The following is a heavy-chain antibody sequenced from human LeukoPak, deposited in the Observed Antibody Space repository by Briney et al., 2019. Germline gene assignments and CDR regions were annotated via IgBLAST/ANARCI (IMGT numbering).Heavy chain of an antibody. Sequence: DSVKVSCKASGYTFTGYYMHWVRQAPGQGLEWMGWINPNSGGTNYAQKFQGRVTMTRDTSISTAYMELSRLRSDDTAVYYCAREGASGYDYEYNWFDPWGQGTLVTVSS. CDR3: AREGASGYDYEYNWFDP. CDR1: GYTFTGYY. CDR2: INPNSGGT. D-gene: IGHD5-12*01. V-gene: IGHV1-2*02. J-gene: IGHJ5*02.